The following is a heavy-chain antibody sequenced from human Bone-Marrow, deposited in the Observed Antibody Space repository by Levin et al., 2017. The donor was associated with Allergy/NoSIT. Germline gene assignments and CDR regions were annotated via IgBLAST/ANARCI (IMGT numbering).Heavy chain of an antibody. V-gene: IGHV2-5*02. CDR3: ARSGGESPSPWSPMTGTVFDP. CDR1: WFSLRPARVA. J-gene: IGHJ5*02. CDR2: IYGDTDQ. Sequence: QTLSLTCSFSWFSLRPARVALGWIRQXPGKALEWLALIYGDTDQRYSPSLRSRLSVTKDTSENQVVLTMTNMDPVDTGTYYCARSGGESPSPWSPMTGTVFDPWGQGSLVIVSS. D-gene: IGHD3-9*01.